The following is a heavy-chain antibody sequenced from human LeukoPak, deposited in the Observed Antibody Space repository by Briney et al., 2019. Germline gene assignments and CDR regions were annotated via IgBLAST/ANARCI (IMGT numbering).Heavy chain of an antibody. V-gene: IGHV3-11*01. Sequence: GGSPRLSCAASGFTFSDYYMSWIRQAPGAGLEWVSYISNSGVNTYYADSVKGRFTISRDNARNSLFLLMDNLRAEDTAVYYCARPNLGHDYWGQGTLVTVSS. CDR1: GFTFSDYY. CDR3: ARPNLGHDY. D-gene: IGHD3-16*01. J-gene: IGHJ4*02. CDR2: ISNSGVNT.